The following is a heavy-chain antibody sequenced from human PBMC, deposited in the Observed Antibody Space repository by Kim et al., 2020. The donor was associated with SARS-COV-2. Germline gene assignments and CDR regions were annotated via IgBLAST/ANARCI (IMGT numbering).Heavy chain of an antibody. D-gene: IGHD5-12*01. CDR1: GFTFSGFS. CDR3: AREGVGVATINFDY. J-gene: IGHJ4*02. Sequence: GGSLRLSCAASGFTFSGFSMNWVRQAPGRGLEWVSSISGSSSYIYYTDSVRGRFTISRDKAKNSLYLQMNSLRAEDTAVYYCAREGVGVATINFDYWGQGTLVTVSS. CDR2: ISGSSSYI. V-gene: IGHV3-21*01.